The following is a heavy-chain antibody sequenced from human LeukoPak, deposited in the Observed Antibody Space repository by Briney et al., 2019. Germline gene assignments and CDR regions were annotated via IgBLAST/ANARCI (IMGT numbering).Heavy chain of an antibody. V-gene: IGHV3-33*01. CDR3: ARVGAAGDMGDY. CDR2: IWYDGSNK. J-gene: IGHJ4*02. Sequence: WVRQAPGKGLEWXAVIWYDGSNKYHADSVKGRFTISRDNSKNTLYLQMNSLRAEDTAVYYCARVGAAGDMGDYWGQGTLVTVSS. D-gene: IGHD1-14*01.